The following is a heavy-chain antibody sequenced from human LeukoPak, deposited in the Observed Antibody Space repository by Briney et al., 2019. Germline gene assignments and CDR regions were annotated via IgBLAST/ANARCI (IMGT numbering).Heavy chain of an antibody. D-gene: IGHD2-2*01. V-gene: IGHV3-21*01. CDR1: GFTFSSYS. CDR3: ARGEGDIVVVDSPSGDFDY. Sequence: PGGSLRLSCAASGFTFSSYSMNWVRQAPGKGLEWVSSISSSSSYIYYADSVKGRFTISRDNAKNSLYLQMNSLRAEDTAVYYCARGEGDIVVVDSPSGDFDYWGQGTLVTVSS. CDR2: ISSSSSYI. J-gene: IGHJ4*02.